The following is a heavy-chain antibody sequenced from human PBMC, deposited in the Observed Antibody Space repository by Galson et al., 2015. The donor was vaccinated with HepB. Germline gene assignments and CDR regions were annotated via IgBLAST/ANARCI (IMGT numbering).Heavy chain of an antibody. CDR1: GFTFSSYG. CDR2: IWYDGSNK. CDR3: ARGDCSSTSCYTEGQHDY. D-gene: IGHD2-2*02. J-gene: IGHJ4*02. Sequence: SLRLSCAASGFTFSSYGMHWVRQAPGKGLEWVAVIWYDGSNKYYADSVKGRFTISRDNSKNTLYLQMNSLRAEDTAVYYCARGDCSSTSCYTEGQHDYWGQGTLVTVSS. V-gene: IGHV3-33*01.